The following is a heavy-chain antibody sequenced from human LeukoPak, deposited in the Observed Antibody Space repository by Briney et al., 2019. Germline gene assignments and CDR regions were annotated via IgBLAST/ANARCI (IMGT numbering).Heavy chain of an antibody. CDR3: ARCVPATGYIMDV. CDR2: IDREGSGT. CDR1: GFTFSSYW. Sequence: PGGSLRLSCAATGFTFSSYWMHWVRQAPGKGLVWVSRIDREGSGTGYADSIEGRFTISRDNAKNTVFLHMNSLRAEDTAVYYCARCVPATGYIMDVWGQGTAVTVSS. J-gene: IGHJ6*02. D-gene: IGHD2-2*01. V-gene: IGHV3-74*01.